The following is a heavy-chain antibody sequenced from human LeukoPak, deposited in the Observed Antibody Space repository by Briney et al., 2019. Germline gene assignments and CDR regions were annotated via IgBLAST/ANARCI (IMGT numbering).Heavy chain of an antibody. V-gene: IGHV3-11*05. CDR3: TREDNWYFDL. CDR2: ISTGSTYT. Sequence: GSLRLSFAASGFTFSDYYMTWIRQAPGKGLEWLSYISTGSTYTNYANSVKGRFTISRDNAKNSLYLQLNSLRAEDTAVYYCTREDNWYFDLWGRGTLVTVSS. CDR1: GFTFSDYY. J-gene: IGHJ2*01.